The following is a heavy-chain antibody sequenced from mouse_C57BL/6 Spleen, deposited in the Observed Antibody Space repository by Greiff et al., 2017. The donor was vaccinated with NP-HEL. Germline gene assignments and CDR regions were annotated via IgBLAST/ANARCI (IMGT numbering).Heavy chain of an antibody. D-gene: IGHD1-1*01. V-gene: IGHV1-55*01. Sequence: QVQLQQPGAELVKPGASVKMSCKASGYTFTSYWITWVKQRPGQGLEWIGDIYPGSGSTNYNEKFKSKATLTVDTSSSTAYMQLSSLTSEDSAVYYCARPSYYYGSRGYYFDYWGQGTTLTVSS. CDR3: ARPSYYYGSRGYYFDY. CDR1: GYTFTSYW. J-gene: IGHJ2*01. CDR2: IYPGSGST.